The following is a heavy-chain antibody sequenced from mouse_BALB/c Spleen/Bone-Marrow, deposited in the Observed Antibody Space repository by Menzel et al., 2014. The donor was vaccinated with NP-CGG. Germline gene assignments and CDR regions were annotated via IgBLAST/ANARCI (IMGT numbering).Heavy chain of an antibody. CDR3: ARSGGYGNYLARFAY. CDR2: IDPANGNT. V-gene: IGHV14-3*02. D-gene: IGHD2-10*02. J-gene: IGHJ3*01. Sequence: EVQLQQSGAELVKPGASVKLSCTASGFNIKDTYMHWVKQRPEQGLEWIGRIDPANGNTKYDPKFQGKATITADTSSNTAYLQLSSLTSEDTAVYYCARSGGYGNYLARFAYWGQGTLVTVSA. CDR1: GFNIKDTY.